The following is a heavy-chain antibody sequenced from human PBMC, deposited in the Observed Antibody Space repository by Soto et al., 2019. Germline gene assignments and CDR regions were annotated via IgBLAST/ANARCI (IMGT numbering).Heavy chain of an antibody. CDR2: IYWNDTK. CDR1: GFSLNTGGVA. V-gene: IGHV2-5*01. Sequence: SGPTLVNPTQTLTLTCSFSGFSLNTGGVAVGWIRQPPGRALEWLALIYWNDTKQYSPSLKTRLTVTKDTSKNQVVLTVTKLSPVDTGTYYCAHKLRYLDPMDVWGQGTTVTVSS. D-gene: IGHD3-9*01. J-gene: IGHJ6*02. CDR3: AHKLRYLDPMDV.